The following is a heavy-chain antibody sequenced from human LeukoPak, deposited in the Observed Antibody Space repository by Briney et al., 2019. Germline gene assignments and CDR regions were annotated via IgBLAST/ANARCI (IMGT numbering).Heavy chain of an antibody. Sequence: ASVKVSCKASGYTFTSYYIHWVRQAPGQGLEWMGIINPSGGSTSYAQKFQGRVTMTRDTSTSTVYMDLSSLRSEDTAVYHCARDGDKYSSGWYTFIYYWGQGTLVTVSS. CDR1: GYTFTSYY. CDR2: INPSGGST. V-gene: IGHV1-46*01. J-gene: IGHJ4*02. D-gene: IGHD6-19*01. CDR3: ARDGDKYSSGWYTFIYY.